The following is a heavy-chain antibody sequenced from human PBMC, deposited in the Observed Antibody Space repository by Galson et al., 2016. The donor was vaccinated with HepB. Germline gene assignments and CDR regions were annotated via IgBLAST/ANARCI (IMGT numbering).Heavy chain of an antibody. D-gene: IGHD2-15*01. CDR3: ARDRGGSAGGYNWFDS. J-gene: IGHJ5*01. CDR2: IKGDGSVT. CDR1: GLTFSDYW. V-gene: IGHV3-74*01. Sequence: SLRLSCAASGLTFSDYWMHWVRQAPGKGLMWVSRIKGDGSVTDYADSVKGRFTISRDSAKNALYMQMNSLRGDDTAVYYCARDRGGSAGGYNWFDSWGQGMLVTVSS.